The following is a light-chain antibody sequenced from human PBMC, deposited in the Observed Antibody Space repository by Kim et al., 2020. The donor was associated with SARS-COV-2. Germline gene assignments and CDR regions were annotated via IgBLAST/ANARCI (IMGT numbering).Light chain of an antibody. Sequence: SASVVDRVSITCRASHSISRNLNWYQQKPGKAPNLLIYAVSKLQSVVTSRFTGSGSGTDFTLTISSLHPEDFASYYCQQTYDPPYTFGQGTKLEI. CDR1: HSISRN. V-gene: IGKV1-39*01. J-gene: IGKJ2*01. CDR2: AVS. CDR3: QQTYDPPYT.